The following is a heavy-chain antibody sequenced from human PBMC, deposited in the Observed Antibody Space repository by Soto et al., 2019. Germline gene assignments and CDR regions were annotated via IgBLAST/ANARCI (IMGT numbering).Heavy chain of an antibody. CDR1: VFTFGDYA. CDR3: TREVELGWQQPASYYFQY. Sequence: SLRLSCTASVFTFGDYAMSCVRHSPGKWLEWVGFIRSKAYGGTTEYAASVKGRFTISRDDSKSIAYLQMNSLKTEDTAVYYCTREVELGWQQPASYYFQYWGQATLVIVS. J-gene: IGHJ4*02. D-gene: IGHD6-13*01. CDR2: IRSKAYGGTT. V-gene: IGHV3-49*04.